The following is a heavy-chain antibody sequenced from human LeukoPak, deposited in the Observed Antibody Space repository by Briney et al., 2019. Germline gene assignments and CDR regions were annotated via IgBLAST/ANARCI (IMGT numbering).Heavy chain of an antibody. V-gene: IGHV4-59*01. CDR3: ARTGGDSSGYSLWDFDY. CDR2: IYYSGST. J-gene: IGHJ4*02. D-gene: IGHD3-22*01. CDR1: DGSISSYY. Sequence: SETLSLTCTVSDGSISSYYWSWIRQPPGKGLEWIGYIYYSGSTNCNPSLKSRVTISVDTSKNQFSLKLSSVTAADTAVYYCARTGGDSSGYSLWDFDYWGQGTLVTVSS.